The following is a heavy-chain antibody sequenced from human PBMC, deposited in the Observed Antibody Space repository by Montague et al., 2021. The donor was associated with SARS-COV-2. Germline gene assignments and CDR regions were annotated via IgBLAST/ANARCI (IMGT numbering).Heavy chain of an antibody. CDR2: IDWDEDQ. CDR1: GFSLNTSGMC. CDR3: ARSYGDYRDSYFDY. Sequence: PALVKPTQTLTLTCTFFGFSLNTSGMCVSWIRQPPGKALEWLALIDWDEDQYYSTSLKTRLTIPKDTSKNQVVLTMTNMDPIDTATYYCARSYGDYRDSYFDYWGQGTLVTVSS. J-gene: IGHJ4*02. D-gene: IGHD4-17*01. V-gene: IGHV2-70*01.